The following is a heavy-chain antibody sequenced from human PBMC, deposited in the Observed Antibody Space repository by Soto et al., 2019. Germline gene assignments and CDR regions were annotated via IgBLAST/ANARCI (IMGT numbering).Heavy chain of an antibody. Sequence: QVQLVQSGAEVKKPGASVKVSCKASGYIFTGYYMHWVRQAPGQGLEWMGWINHNSGDTNYAQKFQGWVTMTRDTAISTAHMELSRLTFDDTAVYYCARGSRIAVAGNPFSDYWGRGTLVTVSS. CDR1: GYIFTGYY. J-gene: IGHJ4*02. CDR3: ARGSRIAVAGNPFSDY. V-gene: IGHV1-2*04. D-gene: IGHD6-19*01. CDR2: INHNSGDT.